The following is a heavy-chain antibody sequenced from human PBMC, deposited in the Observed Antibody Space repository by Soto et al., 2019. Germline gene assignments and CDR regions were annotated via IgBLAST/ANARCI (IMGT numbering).Heavy chain of an antibody. Sequence: QVQLQQWGAGLLKPSETLSLTCAVYGESFSGYYWSWIRQPPGKGLEWIGEINHSGSTNYNPSLKSRVTISVDTSKIQFSVRLNSGTAADTAVYYCARFDRTVTTGIYHYYMDVWGRGPTVPVSS. D-gene: IGHD4-17*01. V-gene: IGHV4-34*01. CDR2: INHSGST. J-gene: IGHJ6*03. CDR3: ARFDRTVTTGIYHYYMDV. CDR1: GESFSGYY.